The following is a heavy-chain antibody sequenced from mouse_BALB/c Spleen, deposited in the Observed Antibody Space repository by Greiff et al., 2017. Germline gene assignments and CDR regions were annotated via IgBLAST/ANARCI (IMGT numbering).Heavy chain of an antibody. J-gene: IGHJ4*01. Sequence: VQLQESGAELARPGASVKMSCKASGYTFTSYTMHWVKQRPGQGLEWIGYINPSSGYTNYNQKFKDKATLTADKSSSTAYMQLSSLTSEDSAVYYCARREGLSAMDYWGQGTSVTVSS. CDR3: ARREGLSAMDY. CDR2: INPSSGYT. V-gene: IGHV1-4*01. D-gene: IGHD2-4*01. CDR1: GYTFTSYT.